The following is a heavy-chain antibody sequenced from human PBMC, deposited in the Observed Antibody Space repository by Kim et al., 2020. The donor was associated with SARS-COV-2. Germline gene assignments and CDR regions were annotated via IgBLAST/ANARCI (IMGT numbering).Heavy chain of an antibody. J-gene: IGHJ6*03. D-gene: IGHD5-12*01. V-gene: IGHV4-34*01. CDR2: INHSGST. Sequence: SETLSLTCAVYGGSFSGYYWSWIRQPPGKGLEWIGEINHSGSTNYNPSLKSRVTISVDTSKNQFSLKLSSVTAADTAVYYCAKRDGYNYYYYYYMDVWGKGTTVAVSS. CDR3: AKRDGYNYYYYYYMDV. CDR1: GGSFSGYY.